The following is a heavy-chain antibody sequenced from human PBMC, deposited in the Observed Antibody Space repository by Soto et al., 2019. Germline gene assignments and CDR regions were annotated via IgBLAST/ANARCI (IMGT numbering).Heavy chain of an antibody. J-gene: IGHJ5*02. D-gene: IGHD3-22*01. Sequence: QVQLVQSGAEVKKPGSSVKVSCQASGGTFSSSAISWVRPAPGHGLEWMGGIIPIFGTANYAQKLQGRVTSTADESTSTAYMEVSSLRSEDTAVYYCAREHTEIVVVITKWFDPWGQGTLVTVSS. CDR3: AREHTEIVVVITKWFDP. CDR2: IIPIFGTA. V-gene: IGHV1-69*01. CDR1: GGTFSSSA.